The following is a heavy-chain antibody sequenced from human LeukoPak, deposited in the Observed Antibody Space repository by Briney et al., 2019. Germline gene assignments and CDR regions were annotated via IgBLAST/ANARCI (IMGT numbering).Heavy chain of an antibody. Sequence: GGFLRLSCAASGFTFSAYAMHWVRQAPGKGLEWVALISYDGSDKYYAGSVKGRFTISRDNSKNTLYLQMNSLRADDTAVYYCAKSLRGTGLDAFDIWGQGTMVTVSS. D-gene: IGHD2-8*02. J-gene: IGHJ3*02. V-gene: IGHV3-30*18. CDR3: AKSLRGTGLDAFDI. CDR1: GFTFSAYA. CDR2: ISYDGSDK.